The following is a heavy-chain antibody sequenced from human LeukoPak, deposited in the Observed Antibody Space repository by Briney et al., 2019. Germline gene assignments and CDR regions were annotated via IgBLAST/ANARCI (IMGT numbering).Heavy chain of an antibody. J-gene: IGHJ4*02. CDR1: GFTFSSYA. CDR2: ISGSGGST. D-gene: IGHD1-1*01. Sequence: GGSLRLSCAASGFTFSSYAMSWVRLAPGKGLEWVSAISGSGGSTYYADSVKGRFTISRDNSKNTLYLQMNSLRAEDTAVYHCTRDRGAYNLYDYWGQGTLVTVSS. CDR3: TRDRGAYNLYDY. V-gene: IGHV3-23*01.